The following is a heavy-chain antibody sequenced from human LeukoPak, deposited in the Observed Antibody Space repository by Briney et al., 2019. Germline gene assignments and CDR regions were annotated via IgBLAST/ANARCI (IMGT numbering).Heavy chain of an antibody. D-gene: IGHD5-24*01. J-gene: IGHJ4*02. CDR1: GFTFSSYA. CDR2: ISSNGGST. Sequence: GGSLRLSCAASGFTFSSYAMHWVRRAPGKGLEYVSAISSNGGSTYYANSVKGRFTISRDNSKNTLYLQMGSLRSEDTAVYYCAREEMPGDYWGQGTLVTVSS. CDR3: AREEMPGDY. V-gene: IGHV3-64*01.